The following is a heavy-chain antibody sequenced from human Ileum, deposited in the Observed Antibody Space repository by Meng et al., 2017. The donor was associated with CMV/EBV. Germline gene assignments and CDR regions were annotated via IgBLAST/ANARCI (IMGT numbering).Heavy chain of an antibody. Sequence: SREASGGTFSSYAIGWVRQGPGQGLEWMGGLSHIFGTENSAQKCQGRVTIATDDSTSTAYMELSSLRSEDTAVYYCARGSWWLLHPWGQGTLVTVSS. CDR1: GGTFSSYA. J-gene: IGHJ5*02. CDR3: ARGSWWLLHP. CDR2: LSHIFGTE. V-gene: IGHV1-69*05. D-gene: IGHD3-22*01.